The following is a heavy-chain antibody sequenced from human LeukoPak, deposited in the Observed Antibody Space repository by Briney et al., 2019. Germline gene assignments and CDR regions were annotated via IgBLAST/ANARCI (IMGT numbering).Heavy chain of an antibody. CDR3: AKDIGYSGYDY. V-gene: IGHV3-9*01. J-gene: IGHJ4*02. Sequence: PGGSLRLSCAASGFTFDDYAMHWVRQAPGKGLEWVSSISWYSGNIGYADSVKGRFSISRDNAKNSLYLQMNSLRAEDTALYYCAKDIGYSGYDYWGQGTLVTVSS. CDR2: ISWYSGNI. CDR1: GFTFDDYA. D-gene: IGHD5-12*01.